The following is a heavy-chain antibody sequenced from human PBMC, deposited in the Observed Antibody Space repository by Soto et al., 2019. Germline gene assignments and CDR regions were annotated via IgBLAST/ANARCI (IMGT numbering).Heavy chain of an antibody. V-gene: IGHV4-59*07. CDR1: GGSMRIVY. Sequence: SDTLSLTCAVSGGSMRIVYWSWILQPPGKRLEWIGFIFHSGNAKYNPSLKSRVTISIDTSKSQFSLSLDSVTAADTAVYFCARAHAPTLPFDYWGLGTLVTVYS. J-gene: IGHJ4*01. CDR3: ARAHAPTLPFDY. D-gene: IGHD2-15*01. CDR2: IFHSGNA.